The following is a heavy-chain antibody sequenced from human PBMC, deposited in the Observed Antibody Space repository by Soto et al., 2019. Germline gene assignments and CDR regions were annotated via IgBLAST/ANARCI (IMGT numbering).Heavy chain of an antibody. CDR2: VHQSGRT. CDR3: AREDGYMLRY. D-gene: IGHD3-22*01. J-gene: IGHJ4*02. Sequence: QVLLQESGPGLVKPSGTLSLTCAVSGDSMNNNHWYSWVRQPPGKGLEWIGEVHQSGRTTYNPSLQRRVTISADKSKKQFSLHLNSVTAADTAVYYCAREDGYMLRYWGQGTLVAVSS. CDR1: GDSMNNNHW. V-gene: IGHV4-4*02.